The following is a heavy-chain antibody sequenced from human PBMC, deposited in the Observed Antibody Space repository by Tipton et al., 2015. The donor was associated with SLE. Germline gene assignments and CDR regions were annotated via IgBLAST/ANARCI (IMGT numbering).Heavy chain of an antibody. CDR2: IRYDGSNK. CDR1: GFTFSSYG. J-gene: IGHJ4*02. Sequence: SGFTFSSYGMHWVRQAPGKGLEWVAFIRYDGSNKYYADSVKGRFTISRDNSKNTLYLQMNSLRAEDTAVYYCAKEPMIRIAAAGSTFDYWGQGTLVTVSS. CDR3: AKEPMIRIAAAGSTFDY. V-gene: IGHV3-30*02. D-gene: IGHD6-13*01.